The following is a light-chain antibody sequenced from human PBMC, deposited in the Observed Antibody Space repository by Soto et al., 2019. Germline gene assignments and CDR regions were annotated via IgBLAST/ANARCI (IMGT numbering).Light chain of an antibody. J-gene: IGLJ1*01. CDR3: SSDAGNYNYV. Sequence: QSVLTQPPSASGSLGQSVTIPCTGTSSDVGGYDHVSWYQQHPGKAPKLMIYEVTKRPAGVPDRFSGSKSGNTASLTVSGLPAEDEADYYCSSDAGNYNYVFGTGTKVTVL. V-gene: IGLV2-8*01. CDR2: EVT. CDR1: SSDVGGYDH.